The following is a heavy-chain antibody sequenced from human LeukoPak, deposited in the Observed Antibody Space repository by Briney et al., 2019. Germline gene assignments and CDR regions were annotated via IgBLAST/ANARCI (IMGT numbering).Heavy chain of an antibody. V-gene: IGHV7-4-1*02. Sequence: PMASVKVSCKASGYTFTSYPMNWVRQAAGQGLEWMGWINTNTGNPTYAQGFTGRFVFSLDTSVSTAYLQISSLKAEDTAVYYCARMPGTGSPTDFDYWGQGTLVTVSS. CDR3: ARMPGTGSPTDFDY. CDR1: GYTFTSYP. CDR2: INTNTGNP. J-gene: IGHJ4*02. D-gene: IGHD2-2*01.